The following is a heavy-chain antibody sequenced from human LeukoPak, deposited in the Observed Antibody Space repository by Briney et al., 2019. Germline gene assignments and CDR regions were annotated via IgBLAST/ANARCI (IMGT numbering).Heavy chain of an antibody. Sequence: SETLSLTCTVSGGSISSSSYYWGWIRQPPGKGLEWIGSIYYSGSTYYNPSLKSRVTISVDTSKNQFSLKLSSVTAADTAVYYCARDYPRPLSGWPKYYFDYWGQGTLVTVSS. CDR1: GGSISSSSYY. D-gene: IGHD6-19*01. V-gene: IGHV4-39*07. J-gene: IGHJ4*02. CDR2: IYYSGST. CDR3: ARDYPRPLSGWPKYYFDY.